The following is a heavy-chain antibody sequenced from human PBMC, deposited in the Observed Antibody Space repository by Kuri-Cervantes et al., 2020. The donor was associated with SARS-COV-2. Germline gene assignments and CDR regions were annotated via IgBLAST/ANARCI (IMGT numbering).Heavy chain of an antibody. V-gene: IGHV3-23*01. CDR2: ISGSGGST. CDR3: ARDDSFDY. CDR1: GFTFSAYT. J-gene: IGHJ4*02. Sequence: GGSLRLSCVASGFTFSAYTLNWVRQAPGKGLEWVSAISGSGGSTYYADSVKGRFTISRDNSKNTLYLQMNSLRAEDTAVYYCARDDSFDYWGQGTLVTVSS.